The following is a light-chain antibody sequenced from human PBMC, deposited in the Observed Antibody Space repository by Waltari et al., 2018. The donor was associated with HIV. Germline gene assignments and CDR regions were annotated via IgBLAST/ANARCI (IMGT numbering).Light chain of an antibody. Sequence: DIVMTQSPDSLVVSLGERATINCKSSQSFLYSSNNKNYLAWYQQKPGQPPKLLIYWASTRESGVPDRFSGSGSGTDFTLTISSLQAEDVAVYYCQQYYSTPRTFGQGTKVEIK. CDR1: QSFLYSSNNKNY. CDR2: WAS. J-gene: IGKJ1*01. CDR3: QQYYSTPRT. V-gene: IGKV4-1*01.